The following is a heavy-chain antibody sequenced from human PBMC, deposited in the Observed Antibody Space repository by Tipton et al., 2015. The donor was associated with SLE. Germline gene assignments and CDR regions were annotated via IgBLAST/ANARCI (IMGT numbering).Heavy chain of an antibody. CDR2: INDRGRT. CDR3: ARETRVDATFSKYNRFDP. CDR1: GFNFNTYG. D-gene: IGHD1-26*01. J-gene: IGHJ5*02. Sequence: LRLSCATSGFNFNTYGLHWVRQPPGKGLEWIGEINDRGRTNYSPALKSRVTISVDKSTNHLSLKLHSVTAADTALYYCARETRVDATFSKYNRFDPWGQGALVSVS. V-gene: IGHV4-34*01.